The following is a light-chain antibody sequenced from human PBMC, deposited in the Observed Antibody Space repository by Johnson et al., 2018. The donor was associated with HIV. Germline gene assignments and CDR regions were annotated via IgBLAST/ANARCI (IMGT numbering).Light chain of an antibody. CDR3: ATWDDSLNGLYV. CDR2: RNN. V-gene: IGLV1-44*01. CDR1: TSNIGNNY. Sequence: QSVLTQPPSVSAAPGQKVTISCSGSTSNIGNNYVNWYQQLPGTAPKLLIYRNNLRPSGVPDRFSGSKSGTSASLAISGLQAEDEADYFCATWDDSLNGLYVFGTGTKVTVL. J-gene: IGLJ1*01.